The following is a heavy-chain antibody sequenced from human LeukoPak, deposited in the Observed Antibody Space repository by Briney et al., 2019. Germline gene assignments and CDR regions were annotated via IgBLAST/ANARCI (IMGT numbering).Heavy chain of an antibody. Sequence: ESVKGRFTISRDKSKDTVYLQMNSLRAEDTAEYYCTKVTGAPAYWGQGTLVTVSS. CDR3: TKVTGAPAY. D-gene: IGHD1-26*01. J-gene: IGHJ4*02. V-gene: IGHV3-23*01.